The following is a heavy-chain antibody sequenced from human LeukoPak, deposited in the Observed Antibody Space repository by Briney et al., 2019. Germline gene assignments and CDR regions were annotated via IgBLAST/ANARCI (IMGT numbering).Heavy chain of an antibody. Sequence: SETLSLTCTVSGYSISSGYYWVWIRQPPGKGLEWIGSIYHSGSTYYNPSLKSRVTISVDTSKNQFSLKLSSVTAADTAVYYCARKVRYLATIRYYYYMDVWGKGTTVTVSS. V-gene: IGHV4-38-2*02. CDR3: ARKVRYLATIRYYYYMDV. CDR1: GYSISSGYY. D-gene: IGHD5-12*01. J-gene: IGHJ6*03. CDR2: IYHSGST.